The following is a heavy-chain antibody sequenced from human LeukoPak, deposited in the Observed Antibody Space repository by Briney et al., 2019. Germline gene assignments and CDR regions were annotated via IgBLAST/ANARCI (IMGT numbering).Heavy chain of an antibody. CDR3: ARGLVIDYFDY. J-gene: IGHJ4*02. Sequence: GGSLRLPCAASGFPFDDYAMHWVRQPPGKGLEGVCIISWDGGSTYYPDSVKGRFTISRDNSKNSLYLQMNSLRAEDTALYYCARGLVIDYFDYWGQGTLVTVSS. V-gene: IGHV3-43D*04. CDR2: ISWDGGST. CDR1: GFPFDDYA. D-gene: IGHD3/OR15-3a*01.